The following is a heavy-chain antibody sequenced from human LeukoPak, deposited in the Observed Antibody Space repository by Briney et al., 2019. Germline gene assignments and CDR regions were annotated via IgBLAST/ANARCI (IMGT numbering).Heavy chain of an antibody. V-gene: IGHV3-30*18. D-gene: IGHD3-16*02. CDR2: ISYDGSNK. Sequence: GGSLRLSCAASGFTFSSYGMHWVRQAPGKGLEWVAVISYDGSNKYYADSVKGRFTISRDNSKNTLYLQMNSLRAEDTAVYYCAKDLHDYVWGSYRDAFDIWGQGTMVTVSS. J-gene: IGHJ3*02. CDR1: GFTFSSYG. CDR3: AKDLHDYVWGSYRDAFDI.